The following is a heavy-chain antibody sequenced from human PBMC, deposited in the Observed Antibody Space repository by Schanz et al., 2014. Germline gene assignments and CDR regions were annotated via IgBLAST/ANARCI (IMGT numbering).Heavy chain of an antibody. D-gene: IGHD7-27*01. V-gene: IGHV3-11*01. CDR3: ARENLNWEAFDI. CDR1: GFIFNDYY. CDR2: ISRDGTTS. J-gene: IGHJ3*02. Sequence: QVQLVESGGGLVKPGGSLRLSCAASGFIFNDYYMKWIRQAPGKGLEWLSYISRDGTTSYYADSVKGRFTISRDNAKNSLYLEMTSLRGEDPAVYYCARENLNWEAFDIWGQGTVVTVSS.